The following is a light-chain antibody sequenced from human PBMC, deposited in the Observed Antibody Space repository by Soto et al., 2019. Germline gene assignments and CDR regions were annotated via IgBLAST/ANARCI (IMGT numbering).Light chain of an antibody. J-gene: IGKJ1*01. CDR1: QSINGNF. Sequence: EIVLTQSPGTLSLSPGERATLSCRASQSINGNFLVWYQQQLGQAPRLLIFAASSRATGIPDRFSGSGSGTDFTLTISRLEPEDFATYYCQQYNDYSTWTFGQGTKVEIK. CDR2: AAS. V-gene: IGKV3-20*01. CDR3: QQYNDYSTWT.